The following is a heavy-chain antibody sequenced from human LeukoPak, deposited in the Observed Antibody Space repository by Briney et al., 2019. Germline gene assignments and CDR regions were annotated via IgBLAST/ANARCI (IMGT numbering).Heavy chain of an antibody. J-gene: IGHJ5*02. Sequence: SETLSLTCTVSGGAISDYYWIWIRQPPGKGLEWVGHISNKGKTNYSPSLNSRVTISVDKSRNQFSLNLSSVTAADTAVYYCAREYYSLSGRNWFDPWGQGTLVTVSS. CDR2: ISNKGKT. V-gene: IGHV4-59*01. CDR3: AREYYSLSGRNWFDP. CDR1: GGAISDYY. D-gene: IGHD3-10*01.